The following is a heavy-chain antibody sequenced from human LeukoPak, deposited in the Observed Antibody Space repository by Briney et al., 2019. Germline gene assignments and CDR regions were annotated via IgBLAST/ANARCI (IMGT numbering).Heavy chain of an antibody. CDR3: AKDTSSTSWGHMDV. Sequence: GRSLRLSCAASGFTFDDYAMHWVRQAPGKGLEWVSGISWNSGSIGYADSVKGRFTISRDNAKNSLYLQMNSLRAEDTALYYCAKDTSSTSWGHMDVWGKGTTVTVSS. J-gene: IGHJ6*03. CDR1: GFTFDDYA. CDR2: ISWNSGSI. D-gene: IGHD2-2*01. V-gene: IGHV3-9*01.